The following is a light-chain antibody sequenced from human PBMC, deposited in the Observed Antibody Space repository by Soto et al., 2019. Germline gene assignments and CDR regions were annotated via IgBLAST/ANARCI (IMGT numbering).Light chain of an antibody. Sequence: DIQMTQSPSTLSASVGDRVTITCRASQTISTWLEWYQQKPGKAPKLLIYGASSLQSGVPSRFSGSGSGTEFTLTISRLQPDDFGTYYCQQYYSSSWTFGQGTKVDIK. CDR2: GAS. V-gene: IGKV1-5*01. CDR3: QQYYSSSWT. J-gene: IGKJ1*01. CDR1: QTISTW.